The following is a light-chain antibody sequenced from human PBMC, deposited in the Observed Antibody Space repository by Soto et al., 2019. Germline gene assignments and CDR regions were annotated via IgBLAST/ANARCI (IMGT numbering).Light chain of an antibody. CDR2: GAS. V-gene: IGKV3-20*01. CDR1: QSVSSSY. Sequence: PGERATLSCRASQSVSSSYLAWYQQKPGQAPRLLIYGASSRATGIPDRFSGSGSGTDFTLTISRLEPEDFAVYYCQQYGTSPWTFGQGTKVEIK. CDR3: QQYGTSPWT. J-gene: IGKJ1*01.